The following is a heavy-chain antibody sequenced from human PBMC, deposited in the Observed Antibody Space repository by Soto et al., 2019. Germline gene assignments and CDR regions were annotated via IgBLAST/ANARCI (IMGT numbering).Heavy chain of an antibody. CDR2: INPSGGST. Sequence: ASVKVSCKASGYTFTSYYMHWVRQAPGQGLEWMGIINPSGGSTSYAQKFQGRVTMTRDTSTSTVYMELGSLRSEDTAVYYCARGGETHPYYDFWSGYWGAHDYWGQGTLVTVSS. D-gene: IGHD3-3*01. CDR1: GYTFTSYY. V-gene: IGHV1-46*01. J-gene: IGHJ4*02. CDR3: ARGGETHPYYDFWSGYWGAHDY.